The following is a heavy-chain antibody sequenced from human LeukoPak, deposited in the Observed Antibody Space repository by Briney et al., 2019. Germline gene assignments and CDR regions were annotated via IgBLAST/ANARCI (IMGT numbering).Heavy chain of an antibody. CDR1: GYTFTGYY. CDR3: ARANYNWFDH. CDR2: INPNSGGT. V-gene: IGHV1-2*02. J-gene: IGHJ5*02. Sequence: ASVKVSCKASGYTFTGYYMHWVRQAPGQGLEWMGWINPNSGGTNYAQKFQGRVTMTRDTSLSTVYMELSRLTSDDTVVYFCARANYNWFDHWGQGTLVTVSS.